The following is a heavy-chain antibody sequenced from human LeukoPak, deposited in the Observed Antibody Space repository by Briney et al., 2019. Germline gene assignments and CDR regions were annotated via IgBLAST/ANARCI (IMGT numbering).Heavy chain of an antibody. J-gene: IGHJ4*02. CDR2: IRGSGGNT. V-gene: IGHV3-23*01. CDR3: ATVTSREYYFDY. CDR1: GFTFSSYA. Sequence: GGSLRLSCAASGFTFSSYAMSCVRQAPGKGLEWVSAIRGSGGNTYYADSVKGRFTISRDNSENTLYLQMNSLRAEDTPVYYCATVTSREYYFDYWGPGTLVTVSS. D-gene: IGHD2-2*01.